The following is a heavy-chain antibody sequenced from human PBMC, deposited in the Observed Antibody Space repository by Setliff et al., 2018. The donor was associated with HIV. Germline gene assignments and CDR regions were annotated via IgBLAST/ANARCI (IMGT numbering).Heavy chain of an antibody. CDR3: AKCDSSGYINYFDL. J-gene: IGHJ2*01. V-gene: IGHV3-23*01. CDR2: ISDGGDR. D-gene: IGHD3-22*01. CDR1: GFTFSKFV. Sequence: PGGSLRLSCTASGFTFSKFVMNWVRQAPGKGLEWVSSISDGGDRYFADSVKGRFSISRDNSKGALFLQMDNLRAEDTAVYYCAKCDSSGYINYFDLWGRGTLVTVSS.